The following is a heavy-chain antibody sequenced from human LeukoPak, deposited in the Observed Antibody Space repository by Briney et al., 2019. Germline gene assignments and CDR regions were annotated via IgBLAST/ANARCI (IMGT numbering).Heavy chain of an antibody. CDR3: ARDGRDGYNLVHY. V-gene: IGHV1-2*02. J-gene: IGHJ4*02. CDR2: INPNSGGT. D-gene: IGHD5-24*01. CDR1: GYTFTAYY. Sequence: ASVKVSCKASGYTFTAYYIHWVRQAPGQGLEWMGWINPNSGGTNYAQKFQGRVTMTRDTSTSAVYMELNRLRSDDTAVYYCARDGRDGYNLVHYWGQGTLVTVSS.